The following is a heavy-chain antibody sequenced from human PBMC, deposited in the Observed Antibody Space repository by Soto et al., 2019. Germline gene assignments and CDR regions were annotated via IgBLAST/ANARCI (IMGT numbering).Heavy chain of an antibody. Sequence: QMQLVESGGGLVEPGGSLRLSCAASGFTFSDHYMSWIRQAPGKGLEWVSYISRTGTTIYYADSVRGRFTISRDNSKNSLYLQMDSLRADDTAMYYCGRDPELWDENVATRPSTYYYGMDVWGQGTTVTVSS. J-gene: IGHJ6*02. CDR3: GRDPELWDENVATRPSTYYYGMDV. CDR1: GFTFSDHY. D-gene: IGHD3-16*01. V-gene: IGHV3-11*01. CDR2: ISRTGTTI.